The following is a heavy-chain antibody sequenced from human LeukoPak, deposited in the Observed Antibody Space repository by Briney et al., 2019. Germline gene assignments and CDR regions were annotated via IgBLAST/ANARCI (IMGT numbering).Heavy chain of an antibody. CDR1: GGTFSSYA. CDR3: AREGDRYSDILTGYLDY. V-gene: IGHV1-69*05. D-gene: IGHD3-9*01. Sequence: ASVKVSCKASGGTFSSYAISWVRQAPGQGLEWMGGIIPIFGTANYAQKFQGRVTITTDESTSTAYMELSSLRSEDTAVYYCAREGDRYSDILTGYLDYWGQGTLVTVSS. J-gene: IGHJ4*02. CDR2: IIPIFGTA.